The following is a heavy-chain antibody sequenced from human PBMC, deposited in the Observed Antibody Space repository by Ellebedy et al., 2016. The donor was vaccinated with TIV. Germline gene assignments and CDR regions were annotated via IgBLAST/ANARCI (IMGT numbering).Heavy chain of an antibody. CDR1: GGSISNYY. J-gene: IGHJ5*02. CDR3: ARCFGSGWQNWFDP. CDR2: IYYSGST. Sequence: SETLSLTCTVSGGSISNYYWSWIRQPPGKGLEWIGYIYYSGSTNYNPSLKSRVTISVDTSKNQFSLKLSSVTAADTAVYYCARCFGSGWQNWFDPWGQGTLVTVSS. D-gene: IGHD6-19*01. V-gene: IGHV4-59*08.